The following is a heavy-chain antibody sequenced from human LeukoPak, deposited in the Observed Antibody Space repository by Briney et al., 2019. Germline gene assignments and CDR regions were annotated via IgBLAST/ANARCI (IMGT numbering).Heavy chain of an antibody. CDR1: GGSFSAYY. J-gene: IGHJ4*02. V-gene: IGHV4-59*12. Sequence: PSETLSLTCAVYGGSFSAYYWSWIRQPPGRGLEWIAYIYYSGSTNYNPSLKSRVTISVDTSKNQFSLKLSSVTAADTAVYYCARVGIAAAGLDYWGQGTLVTVSS. D-gene: IGHD6-13*01. CDR3: ARVGIAAAGLDY. CDR2: IYYSGST.